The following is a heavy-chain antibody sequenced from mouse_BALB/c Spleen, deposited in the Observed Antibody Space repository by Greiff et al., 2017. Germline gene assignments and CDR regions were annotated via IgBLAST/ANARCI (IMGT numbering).Heavy chain of an antibody. CDR2: IYPGDGDT. CDR1: GYAFSSSW. J-gene: IGHJ4*01. D-gene: IGHD1-1*01. CDR3: ARRGITTVSARAMDY. V-gene: IGHV1-82*01. Sequence: QVQLQQSGPELVKPGASVKISCKASGYAFSSSWMNWVKQRPGQGLEWIGRIYPGDGDTNYNGKFKGKATLTADKSSSTAYMQLSSLTSVDSAVYFCARRGITTVSARAMDYWGQGTSVTVSS.